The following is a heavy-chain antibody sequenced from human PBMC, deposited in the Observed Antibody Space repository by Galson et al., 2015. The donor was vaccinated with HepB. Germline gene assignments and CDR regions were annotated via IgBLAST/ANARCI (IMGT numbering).Heavy chain of an antibody. V-gene: IGHV3-30*18. CDR2: ISYDGSNK. CDR1: GFTFSSYG. CDR3: AKDLSYYYGMDV. Sequence: SLRLSCAASGFTFSSYGMHWVRQAPGKGLEWVAVISYDGSNKYYADSVKGRFTISRDNSKNTLYLQMNSLRAEDTAVYYCAKDLSYYYGMDVWGQGTTVTVSS. J-gene: IGHJ6*02.